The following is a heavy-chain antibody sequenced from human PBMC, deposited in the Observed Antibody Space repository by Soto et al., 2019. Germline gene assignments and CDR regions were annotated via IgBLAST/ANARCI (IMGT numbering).Heavy chain of an antibody. CDR1: GFTFSGYW. CDR3: ARYRTVTTLSEY. J-gene: IGHJ4*02. V-gene: IGHV3-7*01. D-gene: IGHD4-17*01. Sequence: GSLRLSCAASGFTFSGYWMSWVRQAPGKGLEWVANIKQDGSEKYYVDSVKGRFTISRDNAKNSLYLQMNSLRAEDTAVYYCARYRTVTTLSEYWGQRTLVTDSS. CDR2: IKQDGSEK.